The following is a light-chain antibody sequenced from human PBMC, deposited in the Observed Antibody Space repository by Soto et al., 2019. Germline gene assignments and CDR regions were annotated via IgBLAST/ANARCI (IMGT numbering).Light chain of an antibody. CDR2: DNN. J-gene: IGLJ3*02. V-gene: IGLV1-51*01. CDR3: GTWDSSLSAVV. CDR1: SSNIGNNY. Sequence: QSVLTQSPSVSAAPGQKVTISCSGSSSNIGNNYVSWYQQLPGAAPNVLIYDNNERPSGIPDRFSGSKSGTSATLGITGLQTGDEANYYCGTWDSSLSAVVFGGGTKLTVL.